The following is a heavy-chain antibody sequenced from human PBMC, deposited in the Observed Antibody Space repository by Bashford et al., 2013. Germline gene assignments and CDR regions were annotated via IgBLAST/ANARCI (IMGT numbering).Heavy chain of an antibody. CDR3: ASLIDWENGGWVDH. J-gene: IGHJ4*02. V-gene: IGHV3-48*01. D-gene: IGHD1-26*01. Sequence: GGSLRLSCAASGFTFSNAWMSWVRQAPGKGLEWVSYISSSSNHIYYADSVKGRFTISRDNGKNALYLQMSSLRVEDTAVYYCASLIDWENGGWVDHWGRGNPWSPSPQ. CDR1: GFTFSNAW. CDR2: ISSSSNHI.